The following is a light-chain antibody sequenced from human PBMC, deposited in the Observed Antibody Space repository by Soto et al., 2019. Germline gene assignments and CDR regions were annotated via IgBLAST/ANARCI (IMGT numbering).Light chain of an antibody. CDR2: EVS. Sequence: QSALTQPPSASGSPGQSVTISCTGTSSDIGNYNYVSWYQQHPGKAPKLMIYEVSKRPSGVPDRFSGSKSGSTASLTVSGLQAEDEADYYCSSYAGNNTPDVFGTGTKLTVL. CDR1: SSDIGNYNY. V-gene: IGLV2-8*01. CDR3: SSYAGNNTPDV. J-gene: IGLJ1*01.